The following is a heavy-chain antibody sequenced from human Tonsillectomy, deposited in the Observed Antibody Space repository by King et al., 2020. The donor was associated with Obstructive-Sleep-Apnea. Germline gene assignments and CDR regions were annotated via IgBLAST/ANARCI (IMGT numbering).Heavy chain of an antibody. CDR2: IYPGDSDT. CDR1: GYSFTTYW. Sequence: QLVQSGAEVKKPGESLKISCKGSGYSFTTYWIGWVRQMPGKGLDWRGIIYPGDSDTSYSPSFQGQVTISADKSISTAYLQWSSLPASDTAMYYCASQPTVTQPFDYWGQGTLVTVSS. CDR3: ASQPTVTQPFDY. V-gene: IGHV5-51*01. J-gene: IGHJ4*02. D-gene: IGHD4-17*01.